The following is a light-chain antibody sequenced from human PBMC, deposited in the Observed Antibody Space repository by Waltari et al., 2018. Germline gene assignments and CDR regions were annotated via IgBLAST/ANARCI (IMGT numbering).Light chain of an antibody. Sequence: IVLTRSPGTLSLSPGERATLSCRASQSVTTSSLAWCQQKPGQAPRLRIYGASSRATDSPDRFHGSASGRDFTLTISRLEPEYFAVYYCQQHGSSTWTFGQGTKVEVK. V-gene: IGKV3-20*01. J-gene: IGKJ1*01. CDR2: GAS. CDR3: QQHGSSTWT. CDR1: QSVTTSS.